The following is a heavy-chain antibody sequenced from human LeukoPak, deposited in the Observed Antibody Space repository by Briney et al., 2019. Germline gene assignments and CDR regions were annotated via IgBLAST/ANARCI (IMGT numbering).Heavy chain of an antibody. Sequence: GGSLRLSCAASGFTFSSYAMHWVRQAPGKGLEWVAVISYDGSNKYYADSVKGRFTISRDNSKNTLYLQMNSLRAEDTAVYYCARWTTVTTTGDYWGQGTLVTVSS. V-gene: IGHV3-30-3*01. CDR3: ARWTTVTTTGDY. CDR2: ISYDGSNK. J-gene: IGHJ4*02. CDR1: GFTFSSYA. D-gene: IGHD4-17*01.